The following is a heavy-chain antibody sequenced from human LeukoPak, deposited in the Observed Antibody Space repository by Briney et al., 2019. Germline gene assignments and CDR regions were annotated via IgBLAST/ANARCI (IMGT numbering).Heavy chain of an antibody. J-gene: IGHJ6*03. CDR3: ATAPRGASDYIDV. D-gene: IGHD1-26*01. CDR2: ISVSGTI. CDR1: AFSLSTYS. Sequence: GGSPRLSCAASAFSLSTYSMNWVRQSPGKGLEWLSHISVSGTIHYADSVKGRFSISRDNGRNSASLQMNRLRVGDTGVYFCATAPRGASDYIDVWGRGTTVSVSS. V-gene: IGHV3-48*01.